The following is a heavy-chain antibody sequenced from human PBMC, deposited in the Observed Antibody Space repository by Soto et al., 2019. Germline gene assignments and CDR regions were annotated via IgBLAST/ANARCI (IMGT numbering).Heavy chain of an antibody. CDR1: GGSISSYY. V-gene: IGHV4-59*01. J-gene: IGHJ5*02. Sequence: SETLSLTCTVSGGSISSYYWSWIRQPPGKGLEWIGYIYYSGSTNYNPSLKSRVTISVDTSKNQFSLKLSSVTAADTAVYYCARDAYLDNWFDPWGQGTLVTVSS. CDR2: IYYSGST. CDR3: ARDAYLDNWFDP.